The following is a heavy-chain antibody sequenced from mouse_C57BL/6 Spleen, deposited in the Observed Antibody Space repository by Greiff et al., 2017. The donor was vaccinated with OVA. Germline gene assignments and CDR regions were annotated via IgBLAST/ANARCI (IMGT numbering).Heavy chain of an antibody. Sequence: VQLQQPGPELVKPGASVKISCKASGYSFTGYYMHWVKQSHGNILDWIGYIYPYNGVTSYNQKFKGKATLTVDKSSSTAYMALRSLTSADSAVDCCAPNLFAMDDWGKGTSVTVSS. D-gene: IGHD6-5*01. CDR1: GYSFTGYY. J-gene: IGHJ4*01. CDR2: IYPYNGVT. V-gene: IGHV1-31*01. CDR3: APNLFAMDD.